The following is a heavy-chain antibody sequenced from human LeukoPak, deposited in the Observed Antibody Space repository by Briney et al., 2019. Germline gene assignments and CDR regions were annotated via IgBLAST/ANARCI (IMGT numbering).Heavy chain of an antibody. CDR3: AREYCSSTSCYPDI. CDR2: MNPNSGNT. V-gene: IGHV1-8*01. J-gene: IGHJ3*02. D-gene: IGHD2-2*01. Sequence: GASVKVSCKASGYTFTSYDINWVRQATGQGLEWMGWMNPNSGNTGYAQKFQGRVTMTRNTSISTAYMELRSLRSDDTAVYYCAREYCSSTSCYPDIWGQGTMVTVSS. CDR1: GYTFTSYD.